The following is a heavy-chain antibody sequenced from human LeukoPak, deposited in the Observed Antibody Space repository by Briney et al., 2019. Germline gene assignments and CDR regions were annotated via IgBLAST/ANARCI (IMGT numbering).Heavy chain of an antibody. Sequence: GESLKTSCKGSGYSFTSYWIGWVRPMPGEGLEWMGIIYPGDSDTRYSPSFQGQVTISADKSISTAYLQWSSLKASDTAMYYCARRIAAAGPGGFADYWGQGTLVTVSS. V-gene: IGHV5-51*01. CDR2: IYPGDSDT. CDR1: GYSFTSYW. J-gene: IGHJ4*02. D-gene: IGHD6-13*01. CDR3: ARRIAAAGPGGFADY.